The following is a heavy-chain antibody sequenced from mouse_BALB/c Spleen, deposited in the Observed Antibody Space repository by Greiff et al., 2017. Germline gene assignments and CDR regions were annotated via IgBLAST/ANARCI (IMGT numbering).Heavy chain of an antibody. CDR1: GYTFTSYW. J-gene: IGHJ4*01. CDR2: IYPGNSDT. D-gene: IGHD2-4*01. V-gene: IGHV1-5*01. Sequence: EVQLQQSGTVLARPGASVKMSCKASGYTFTSYWMHWVKQRPGQGLEWIGAIYPGNSDTSYNQKFKGKAKLTAVTSTSTAYMELSSLTNEDSAVYYCNYDDGTLYYAMDYWGQGTPVTVSS. CDR3: NYDDGTLYYAMDY.